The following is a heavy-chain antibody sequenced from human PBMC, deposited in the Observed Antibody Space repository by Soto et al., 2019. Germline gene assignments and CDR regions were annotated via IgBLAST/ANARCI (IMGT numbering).Heavy chain of an antibody. CDR1: GFTFSTYA. CDR3: AKAVALCFGEGFDY. D-gene: IGHD3-10*01. V-gene: IGHV3-23*01. CDR2: ISGSSGST. Sequence: EVQVLESGGGLVQPGGSLRLSCAASGFTFSTYAMSWVRQAPGKGLEWVSAISGSSGSTYYADSVKGRFTISRDNSRNTLCLPMSSPRAEDTAGYYCAKAVALCFGEGFDYWSQGPLGTVSS. J-gene: IGHJ4*02.